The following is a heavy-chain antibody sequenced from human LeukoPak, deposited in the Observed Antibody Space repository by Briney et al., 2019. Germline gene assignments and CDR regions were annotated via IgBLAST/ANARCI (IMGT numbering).Heavy chain of an antibody. Sequence: GGSLDPSLQPPESPFRTMGRPWFRQPPGRGWEGGDFLRYDGSNKYYADSVKGRFTISRDNSKNTLYLQMNSLRAEDTAVYYCAKDWEIVVVPAAMNYWGQGTLVTVSS. V-gene: IGHV3-30*02. D-gene: IGHD2-2*01. J-gene: IGHJ4*02. CDR3: AKDWEIVVVPAAMNY. CDR2: LRYDGSNK. CDR1: ESPFRTMG.